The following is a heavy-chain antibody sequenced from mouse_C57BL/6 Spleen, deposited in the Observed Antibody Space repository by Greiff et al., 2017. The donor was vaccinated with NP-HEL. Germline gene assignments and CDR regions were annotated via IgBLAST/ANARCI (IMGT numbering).Heavy chain of an antibody. D-gene: IGHD3-2*02. CDR3: ARQRRLRPFDY. V-gene: IGHV1-69*01. CDR1: GYTFTSYW. J-gene: IGHJ2*01. Sequence: QVQLQQPGAELVMPGASVKLSCKASGYTFTSYWMHWVKQRPGQGLEWIGEIDPSVSYTNYNQKFKGKSTLTVDKSSSTAYMQLSSLTSADSAVFYSARQRRLRPFDYWGEGTTLTVSS. CDR2: IDPSVSYT.